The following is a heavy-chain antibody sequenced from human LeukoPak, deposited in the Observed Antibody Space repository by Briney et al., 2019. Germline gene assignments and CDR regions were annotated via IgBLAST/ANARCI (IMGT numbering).Heavy chain of an antibody. D-gene: IGHD6-13*01. J-gene: IGHJ3*02. CDR1: GFTFSSYG. Sequence: GGSLRLSCAASGFTFSSYGMHWVRQAPGKGLEWVAFIPYDGSNKYYTDFVKGRFTISRDSSKNTLYLQMNSLRGDDTAVYYCAKAAARTAATDPKGAFDIWGQGTMVTVSS. V-gene: IGHV3-30*02. CDR3: AKAAARTAATDPKGAFDI. CDR2: IPYDGSNK.